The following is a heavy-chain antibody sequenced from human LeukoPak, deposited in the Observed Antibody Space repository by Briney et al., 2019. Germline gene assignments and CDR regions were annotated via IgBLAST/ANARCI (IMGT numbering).Heavy chain of an antibody. Sequence: SQTLSLTCAISGDSLSNNNVARNWISQSPSRGLEWLGRTYYRSKLNTEYAVSVNSRITHNSDTSKNQSSQPLNSVTPDDTAVYYCARGCYSSFDYWDQGTLVTVSS. J-gene: IGHJ4*02. CDR3: ARGCYSSFDY. CDR2: TYYRSKLNT. D-gene: IGHD5-18*01. CDR1: GDSLSNNNVA. V-gene: IGHV6-1*01.